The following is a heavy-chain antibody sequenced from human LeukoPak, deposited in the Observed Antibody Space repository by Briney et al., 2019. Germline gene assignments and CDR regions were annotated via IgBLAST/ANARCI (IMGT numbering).Heavy chain of an antibody. D-gene: IGHD5-18*01. V-gene: IGHV6-1*01. Sequence: SQTLSLTCAISGDSISSNIAAWNWVRQSPARGLEWLGRTYYRSRWFNDYAPSVKSRIIINPDTSKNEFSLQLSSVTPEDTAVYYCAGATAMITGAFDIWGQGTMVSVSA. CDR1: GDSISSNIAA. CDR3: AGATAMITGAFDI. CDR2: TYYRSRWFN. J-gene: IGHJ3*02.